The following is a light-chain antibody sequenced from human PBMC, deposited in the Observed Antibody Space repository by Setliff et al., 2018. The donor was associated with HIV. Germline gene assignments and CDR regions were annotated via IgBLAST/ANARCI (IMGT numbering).Light chain of an antibody. J-gene: IGLJ2*01. V-gene: IGLV2-14*01. Sequence: QSALTQPASVSGSPGQSITISCTGTSSDVGGYNYVSWYQQHPGKDPKLMIYEVTNRPSGVSNRFPGSKSGNTASLTISGLQAEDEADYYCSSYRSSSTFVVFGGGTKVTVL. CDR3: SSYRSSSTFVV. CDR1: SSDVGGYNY. CDR2: EVT.